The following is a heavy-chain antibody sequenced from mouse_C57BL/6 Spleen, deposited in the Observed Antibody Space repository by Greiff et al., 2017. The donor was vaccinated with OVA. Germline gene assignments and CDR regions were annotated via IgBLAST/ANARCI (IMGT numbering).Heavy chain of an antibody. CDR1: GFTFSSYA. Sequence: EVKLEESGGGLVKPGGSLKLSCAASGFTFSSYAMSWVRQTPEKRLEWVATISDGGSYTYYPDNVKGRFTISRDNAKNNLYLQMSHLKSEDTAMYYCARDLGRDYFDYWGQGTTLTVSS. CDR2: ISDGGSYT. CDR3: ARDLGRDYFDY. V-gene: IGHV5-4*01. D-gene: IGHD4-1*01. J-gene: IGHJ2*01.